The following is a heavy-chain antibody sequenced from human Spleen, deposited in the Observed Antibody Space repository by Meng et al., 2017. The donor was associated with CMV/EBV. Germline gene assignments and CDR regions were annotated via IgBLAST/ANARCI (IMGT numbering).Heavy chain of an antibody. CDR1: GFTVSSNY. Sequence: GESLKISCAASGFTVSSNYMSWVRQAPGKGLEWVSVIYSGGSTYYADSVKGRFTISRDDSKNTVFLQMDSLRAEDSAVYSCASGPFKNWGQGTLVTVSS. V-gene: IGHV3-53*01. CDR3: ASGPFKN. J-gene: IGHJ4*02. CDR2: IYSGGST.